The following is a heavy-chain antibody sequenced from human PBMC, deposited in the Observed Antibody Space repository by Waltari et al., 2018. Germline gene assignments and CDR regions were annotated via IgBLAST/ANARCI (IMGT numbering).Heavy chain of an antibody. CDR2: ISYDGSDE. D-gene: IGHD5-18*01. Sequence: QVQLVESGGGVVHLGRSMRLSCEASGLTFSYHALYWVRQAPGKGLEWVAGISYDGSDEYYADSVRGRFTISRDDSKDTVNLQMNSLRPEDTAVYYCARDGPLQIQSWYSFDYWGQGTLVTVSS. CDR3: ARDGPLQIQSWYSFDY. CDR1: GLTFSYHA. V-gene: IGHV3-30*07. J-gene: IGHJ4*02.